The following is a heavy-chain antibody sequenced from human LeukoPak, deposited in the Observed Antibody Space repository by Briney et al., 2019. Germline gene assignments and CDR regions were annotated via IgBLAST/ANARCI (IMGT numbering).Heavy chain of an antibody. D-gene: IGHD1-26*01. CDR2: INPNSGDT. CDR1: GYRFTSYD. J-gene: IGHJ4*02. Sequence: ASVKVSCKASGYRFTSYDIKWVRQAAGQGLEWMGWINPNSGDTGYAQEFQGGVTITRDTSISTAYMELSSLSSEDAAVYFCARGRLVGSTWASDYWGQGTLVTVSS. V-gene: IGHV1-8*03. CDR3: ARGRLVGSTWASDY.